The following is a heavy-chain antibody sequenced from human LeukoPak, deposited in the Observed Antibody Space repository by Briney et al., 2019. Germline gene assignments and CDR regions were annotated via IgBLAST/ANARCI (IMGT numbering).Heavy chain of an antibody. CDR1: GYTFTGYY. J-gene: IGHJ4*02. V-gene: IGHV1-2*02. Sequence: ASVKVSCNASGYTFTGYYIHWVRQAPGQGLDWMGWINPNSGGTNYAQKFQGRVTMARDTSISTAYMELSRLRSDDTAVYYCARRPSSGAGEAFDYWGQGTLVTVSS. CDR3: ARRPSSGAGEAFDY. D-gene: IGHD6-19*01. CDR2: INPNSGGT.